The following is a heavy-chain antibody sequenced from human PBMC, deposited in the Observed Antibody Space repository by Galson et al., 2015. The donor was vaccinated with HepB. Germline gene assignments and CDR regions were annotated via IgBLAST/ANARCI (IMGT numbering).Heavy chain of an antibody. CDR3: ATQNPGQWLVLGAFDY. CDR2: FDPEDGET. CDR1: GYTLTDLS. J-gene: IGHJ4*02. D-gene: IGHD6-19*01. Sequence: SVKVSCKVSGYTLTDLSMHWVRQAPGKGLEWMGGFDPEDGETIYAQKFQGRVTMTEDTSTDTAYMELSSLRSEDTAVYYCATQNPGQWLVLGAFDYWGQGTLVTVSS. V-gene: IGHV1-24*01.